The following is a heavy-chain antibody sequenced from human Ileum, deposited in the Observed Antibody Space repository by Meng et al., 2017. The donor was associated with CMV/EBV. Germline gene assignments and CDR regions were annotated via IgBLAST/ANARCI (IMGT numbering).Heavy chain of an antibody. D-gene: IGHD6-13*01. CDR3: ARDLGAAAAPWFDY. Sequence: LVGLGGGLVLAGRSLGLSCAAPRLTSSSYAMHWVLQAPGMGLEWVAVKVYDGNKKYYAETVKGRFTISRNNSKNTLFLQMNSLRAEDTAVYYGARDLGAAAAPWFDYWGQGTLVTVSS. V-gene: IGHV3-30-3*01. CDR2: KVYDGNKK. J-gene: IGHJ4*02. CDR1: RLTSSSYA.